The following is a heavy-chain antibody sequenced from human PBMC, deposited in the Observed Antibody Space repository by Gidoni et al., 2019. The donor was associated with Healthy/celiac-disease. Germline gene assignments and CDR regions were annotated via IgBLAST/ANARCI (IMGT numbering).Heavy chain of an antibody. J-gene: IGHJ3*02. CDR3: AKDTLDAFDI. CDR1: GLTFSSFA. Sequence: EVQLLESGGGLVQPGGSLGRSCAASGLTFSSFAMSWVRQAPWKGLECVSAISGSGGSTYYADSVKCRFTISRDNSKNTLYLQMNSLRAEDTAVYYCAKDTLDAFDIWGQGTMVTVSS. V-gene: IGHV3-23*01. CDR2: ISGSGGST.